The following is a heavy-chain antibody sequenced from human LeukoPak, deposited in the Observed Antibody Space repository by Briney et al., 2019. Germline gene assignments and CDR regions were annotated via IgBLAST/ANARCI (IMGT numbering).Heavy chain of an antibody. CDR3: AKEGFGY. J-gene: IGHJ4*02. Sequence: GGSLRLSCAASGFTFSTYTMSWVRQAPGKGLEWVSSISGSGGNTYYADYVKGRFTISRDNSKDTLYLQMNNLRAEDTAVYFCAKEGFGYWSQGTLVTVSS. CDR2: ISGSGGNT. CDR1: GFTFSTYT. V-gene: IGHV3-23*01.